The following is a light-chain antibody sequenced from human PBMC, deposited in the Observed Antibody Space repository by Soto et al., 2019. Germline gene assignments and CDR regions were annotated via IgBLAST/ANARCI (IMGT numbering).Light chain of an antibody. J-gene: IGLJ1*01. V-gene: IGLV2-14*01. CDR2: DVS. CDR1: SSDIGAFDL. CDR3: SSYTITSTRL. Sequence: QSALTQPASVSGFPGQSITISCTGTSSDIGAFDLVSWFQQHPGMAPTVMIYDVSIRPSGVSNRFSGSKSGNTASLTISGLLAEDEADYYCSSYTITSTRLFGTGTKLTVL.